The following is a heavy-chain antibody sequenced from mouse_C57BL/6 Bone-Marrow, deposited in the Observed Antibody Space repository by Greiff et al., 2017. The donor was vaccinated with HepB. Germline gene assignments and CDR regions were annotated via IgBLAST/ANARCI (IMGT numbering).Heavy chain of an antibody. CDR3: KCYDFGSSDGYLDY. D-gene: IGHD1-1*01. CDR2: IYHGNSDT. J-gene: IGHJ2*01. V-gene: IGHV1-5*01. CDR1: GYTFTGYW. Sequence: EVQLQQSGTVLARPGASVKMSCKTTGYTFTGYWMHWVNQRPGQGLEWIGAIYHGNSDTSYNEKFKGKATLTAVTSASTTYMELSSMTSEDSAVYYCKCYDFGSSDGYLDYWGQGTTLTVSS.